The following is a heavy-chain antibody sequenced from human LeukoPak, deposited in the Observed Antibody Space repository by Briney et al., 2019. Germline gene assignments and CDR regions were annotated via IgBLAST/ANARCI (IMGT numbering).Heavy chain of an antibody. J-gene: IGHJ5*02. D-gene: IGHD1-26*01. CDR2: IYPADSDT. CDR1: GYTFATSW. Sequence: GESLKISRKASGYTFATSWIGWVRQMPGKGLGWMGIIYPADSDTKYSPSLQGQVTISADKSISTAYLQWNSLKASDTAMYYCARLLSGRYYYNYFDPWGQGTLVTVSS. V-gene: IGHV5-51*01. CDR3: ARLLSGRYYYNYFDP.